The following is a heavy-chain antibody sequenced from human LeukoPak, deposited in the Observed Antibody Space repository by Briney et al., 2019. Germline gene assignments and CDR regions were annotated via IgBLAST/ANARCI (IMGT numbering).Heavy chain of an antibody. CDR2: INSDGSST. J-gene: IGHJ6*03. CDR1: GFTLSSYW. V-gene: IGHV3-74*01. Sequence: GGSLRLSCAASGFTLSSYWMHWVRQAPGKGLVWVSRINSDGSSTSYADSVKGRFTISRDNAKNTLYLQMNSLRAEDTAVYYCARAGTSWYYYYYMDVWGKGTTVTVSS. CDR3: ARAGTSWYYYYYMDV. D-gene: IGHD2-2*01.